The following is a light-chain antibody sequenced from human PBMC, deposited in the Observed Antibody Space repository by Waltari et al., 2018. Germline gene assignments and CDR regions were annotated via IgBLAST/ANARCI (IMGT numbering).Light chain of an antibody. J-gene: IGLJ1*01. CDR3: AAWDDSLSVSYV. Sequence: QSVLTPPASASGNPGERLISHSAGINPNLGANSLSWSQRLPGTAPKLLIYRTNQRPAGVPDRFSGSKSGTSASLAITGLRSEDEADYYCAAWDDSLSVSYVFGSGTKVTV. CDR1: NPNLGANS. V-gene: IGLV1-47*01. CDR2: RTN.